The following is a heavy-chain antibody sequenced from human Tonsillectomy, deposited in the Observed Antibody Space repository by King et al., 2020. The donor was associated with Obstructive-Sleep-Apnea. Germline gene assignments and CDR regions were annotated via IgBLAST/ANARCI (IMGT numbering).Heavy chain of an antibody. CDR3: ATGGPDAFDF. V-gene: IGHV3-48*04. CDR2: ISSSTITI. CDR1: GITFSSYS. D-gene: IGHD3-16*01. Sequence: VQLVESGGGLVQPGGSLRLSCAASGITFSSYSINWVRQAPGKGLEWVSYISSSTITIYYAASVKGRFTSSRYNAKNSLYLQMNSLRAADTAVYYCATGGPDAFDFWGRGTMVTVSS. J-gene: IGHJ3*01.